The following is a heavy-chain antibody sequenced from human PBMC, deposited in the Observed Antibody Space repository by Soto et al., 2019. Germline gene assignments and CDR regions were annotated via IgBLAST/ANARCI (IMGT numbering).Heavy chain of an antibody. CDR1: GGTFSSYA. D-gene: IGHD1-26*01. J-gene: IGHJ6*02. CDR3: ASNLFIVGANRGHYYYGMDV. CDR2: IIPIFGTA. Sequence: QVQLVQSGAEVKKPGSSVKVSCKASGGTFSSYAISWVRQAPGQGLEWMGGIIPIFGTANYAQKFQGRVTITADESTSTAYMELSSLRSEDTAVYYCASNLFIVGANRGHYYYGMDVWGQGTTVTVSS. V-gene: IGHV1-69*01.